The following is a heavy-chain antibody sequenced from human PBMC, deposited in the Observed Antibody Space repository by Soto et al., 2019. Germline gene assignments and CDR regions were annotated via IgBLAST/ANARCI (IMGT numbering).Heavy chain of an antibody. V-gene: IGHV3-23*01. D-gene: IGHD3-10*01. Sequence: EVQLLESGGGSVQPGGSLRLSCAASGFTFSNYAMTWVRQAPGKGLEWVSTMSGTAGNTYYADSVKGRFTISRDNSRNTLYLQMNSLRAEDTAVYYCAKKYYFGSGSYVFDFDYWGQGTVVTVSS. CDR1: GFTFSNYA. CDR2: MSGTAGNT. CDR3: AKKYYFGSGSYVFDFDY. J-gene: IGHJ4*02.